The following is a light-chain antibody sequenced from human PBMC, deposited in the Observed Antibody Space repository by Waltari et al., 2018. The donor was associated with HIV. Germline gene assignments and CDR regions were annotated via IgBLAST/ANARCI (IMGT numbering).Light chain of an antibody. CDR1: TSTAGSNF. Sequence: QSVLTPPPSASGTPGQRVTTSCSGPTSTAGSNFVSWYQPRPGTAPKLLIYRGNRRPSGVPDRFSGSKSGASASLAISGLRSEDEADYYCATWDGSLGGAYVFGAGTKVSVL. CDR3: ATWDGSLGGAYV. CDR2: RGN. J-gene: IGLJ1*01. V-gene: IGLV1-47*01.